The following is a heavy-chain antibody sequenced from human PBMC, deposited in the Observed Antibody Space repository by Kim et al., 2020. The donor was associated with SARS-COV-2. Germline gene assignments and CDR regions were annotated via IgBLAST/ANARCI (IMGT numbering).Heavy chain of an antibody. J-gene: IGHJ4*02. CDR2: IYNNGTT. CDR1: GFTVSTNY. Sequence: GGSLRLSCAASGFTVSTNYLSWVRQAPGKGLEWVSAIYNNGTTYYADSVKGRFTISRDSSKNTMSLQMNSLRAEDTAVYFCARDCGRSSWYSHWGQGTLVTVSS. V-gene: IGHV3-53*01. CDR3: ARDCGRSSWYSH. D-gene: IGHD6-13*01.